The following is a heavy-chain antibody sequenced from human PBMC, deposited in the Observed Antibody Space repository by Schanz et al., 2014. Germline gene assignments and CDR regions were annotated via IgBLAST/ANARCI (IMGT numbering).Heavy chain of an antibody. CDR2: ISGSGGST. D-gene: IGHD3-10*01. V-gene: IGHV3-23*01. CDR1: GFSFSSYA. Sequence: EVQLLESGGGLVQPGGSLRLSCAASGFSFSSYAMGWVRQARGKGLEWVSAISGSGGSTYYADSVKGRFTISRDNAKNSLYLQMNSLRAEDTAVYHCVSSGRYSSYAFWGQGTLVTVSS. J-gene: IGHJ4*02. CDR3: VSSGRYSSYAF.